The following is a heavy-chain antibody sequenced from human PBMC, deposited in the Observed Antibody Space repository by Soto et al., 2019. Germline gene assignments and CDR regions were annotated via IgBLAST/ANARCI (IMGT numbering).Heavy chain of an antibody. CDR3: AKSGNGWWRGLDS. CDR2: INYNGENT. CDR1: GLTFGNYA. D-gene: IGHD6-19*01. V-gene: IGHV3-23*01. Sequence: EVQLLESGGGLMQRGGSLRLSCAASGLTFGNYALSWVRLAPGKGLEWVSAINYNGENTFYLDSVRGRFTISRDNSRDTIFLQMDSLRDEDTAVYYCAKSGNGWWRGLDSWGQGTLVTVSS. J-gene: IGHJ5*01.